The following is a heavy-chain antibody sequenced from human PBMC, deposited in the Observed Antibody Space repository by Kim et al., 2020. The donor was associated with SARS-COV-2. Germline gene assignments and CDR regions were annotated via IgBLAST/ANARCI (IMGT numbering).Heavy chain of an antibody. J-gene: IGHJ4*02. CDR1: GFNFISSW. CDR3: TTDPRD. V-gene: IGHV3-15*01. Sequence: GGSLRLSCVASGFNFISSWMSWVRQAPGKGPEWLGRVKSKRDGGTIDYAAPVKGRLSISRDDSKNTLYLQMNSLKIEDTGVYYSTTDPRDWGQGTLVTV. CDR2: VKSKRDGGTI.